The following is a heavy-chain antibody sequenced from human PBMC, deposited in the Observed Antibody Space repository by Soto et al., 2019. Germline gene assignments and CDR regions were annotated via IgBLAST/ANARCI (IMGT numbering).Heavy chain of an antibody. V-gene: IGHV4-4*07. CDR2: VYTSGYS. Sequence: VQLQESGPGRVKPSETLSLICTVSGGSISSDYLSWIRQPAGKGLEWIGRVYTSGYSNSNPSLKSRVNMSVDTSKKQVSLNLSSVTAADTAVYYWAREPTTAGTVNWFDPWGQGTLVTVSS. CDR1: GGSISSDY. D-gene: IGHD6-13*01. J-gene: IGHJ5*02. CDR3: AREPTTAGTVNWFDP.